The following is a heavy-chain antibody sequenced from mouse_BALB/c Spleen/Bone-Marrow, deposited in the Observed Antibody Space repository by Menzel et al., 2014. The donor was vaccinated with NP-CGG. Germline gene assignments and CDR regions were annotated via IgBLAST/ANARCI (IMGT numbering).Heavy chain of an antibody. CDR2: IYTNDGST. CDR3: ARRAFYALDY. Sequence: EVMLVESGGGLVKVGESLKLSCAASGFTFSTYYMSWVRQTPEKRLELVAAIYTNDGSTYYPDTVKGRFAIFGDNAKNTLYLQMNSLKSEDTALYYCARRAFYALDYWGQGTSVTVSS. V-gene: IGHV5-6-2*01. J-gene: IGHJ4*01. CDR1: GFTFSTYY.